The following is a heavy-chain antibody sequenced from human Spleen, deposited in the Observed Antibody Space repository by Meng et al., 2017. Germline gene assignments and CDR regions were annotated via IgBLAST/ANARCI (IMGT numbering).Heavy chain of an antibody. CDR2: IDPKSGDT. D-gene: IGHD6-13*01. J-gene: IGHJ4*02. CDR3: ARDEDISAAGKLFGDY. CDR1: GYNFPDYW. Sequence: QVRLVQSGAEVKKPGASVKVSCKPSGYNFPDYWLHWVRRAPGQGLEWMGRIDPKSGDTHYAQRFQGRVTMTGDTPISTAYMELSGLRSDDTAMYYCARDEDISAAGKLFGDYWGQGTLVTVSS. V-gene: IGHV1-2*06.